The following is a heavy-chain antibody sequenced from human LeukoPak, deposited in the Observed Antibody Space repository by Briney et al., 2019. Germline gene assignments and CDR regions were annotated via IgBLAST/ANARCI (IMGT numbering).Heavy chain of an antibody. CDR3: AYSGSYGHLGY. Sequence: SETLSLTCTVSGGSISSNAYCWAWIRQPPGKGLEWIGSIYSSVSTYYNPSLKSRVTISVDTSKNQFSLRLSSVTAADTALYYCAYSGSYGHLGYWGQGIPVTVSS. D-gene: IGHD1-26*01. CDR1: GGSISSNAYC. J-gene: IGHJ4*02. V-gene: IGHV4-39*01. CDR2: IYSSVST.